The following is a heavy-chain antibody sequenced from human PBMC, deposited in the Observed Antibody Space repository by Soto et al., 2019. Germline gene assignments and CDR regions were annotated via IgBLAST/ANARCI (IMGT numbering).Heavy chain of an antibody. V-gene: IGHV3-30*18. J-gene: IGHJ6*02. Sequence: GGSLRLSCAASGFTFSSYGMHWVRQAPGKGLEWVAIISYDGSLKYYADSVKGRFTISRDNSKSALYLQMNILRPGDAAVYYCAKDFTVSGSYYGSFNYSYGMDVWGPETTVNVSS. CDR2: ISYDGSLK. CDR3: AKDFTVSGSYYGSFNYSYGMDV. D-gene: IGHD3-10*01. CDR1: GFTFSSYG.